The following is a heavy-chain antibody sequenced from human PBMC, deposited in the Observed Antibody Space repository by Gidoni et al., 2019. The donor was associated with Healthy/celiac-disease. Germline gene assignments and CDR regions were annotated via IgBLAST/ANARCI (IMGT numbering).Heavy chain of an antibody. J-gene: IGHJ4*02. Sequence: QVQLVQSGAEVKKPGSSVKVSCKASGGTFSSYAISWVRQALGQGLEWMGGIIPIFGTANYAQKFQGRFTITSDESTSTAYMELSSLSSEDTAVYYCARVWGDGWNEDYWCQGTLVPVSS. CDR1: GGTFSSYA. CDR2: IIPIFGTA. V-gene: IGHV1-69*01. D-gene: IGHD1-1*01. CDR3: ARVWGDGWNEDY.